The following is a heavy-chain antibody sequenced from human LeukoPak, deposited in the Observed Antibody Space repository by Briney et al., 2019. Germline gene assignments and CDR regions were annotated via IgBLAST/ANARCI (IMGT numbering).Heavy chain of an antibody. CDR3: AREEGEAATYPYFDY. V-gene: IGHV1-2*02. CDR1: GYTFTGYY. J-gene: IGHJ4*02. CDR2: INPNSGGT. D-gene: IGHD2-15*01. Sequence: ASVKVSCKASGYTFTGYYMHWVRQAPGQGLEWMGWINPNSGGTNYAQKFQGRVTMTRDTSISTAYMELSRLRSDDTAVYYCAREEGEAATYPYFDYWGQGTLVTVSS.